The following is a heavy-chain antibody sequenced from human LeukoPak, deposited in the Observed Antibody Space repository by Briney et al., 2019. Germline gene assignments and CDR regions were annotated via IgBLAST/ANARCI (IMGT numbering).Heavy chain of an antibody. Sequence: GGSLRLSCAASGFTFSSYGMHWVRQAPGKGLEWVAVIWYDGSNKYYAASVKGRFTISRDNSKSTLYLQMNSLRAEDTAVYYCARDPFDIVSSSWFTLQYWGQGTLVTVSS. J-gene: IGHJ4*02. CDR3: ARDPFDIVSSSWFTLQY. CDR2: IWYDGSNK. D-gene: IGHD6-13*01. V-gene: IGHV3-33*01. CDR1: GFTFSSYG.